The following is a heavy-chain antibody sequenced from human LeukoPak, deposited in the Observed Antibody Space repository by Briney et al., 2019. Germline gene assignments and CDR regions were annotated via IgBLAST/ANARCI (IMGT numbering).Heavy chain of an antibody. J-gene: IGHJ4*02. V-gene: IGHV3-9*01. Sequence: PGRSLRLSCAASGFTFDDYAMHWVRQAPGKGLEWVSGISWNSGSIGYADSVKGRFTISRDNAKNSLYLQMNSLRAEDTAVYYCASSRWYQPGGIDYWGQGTLVTVSS. CDR2: ISWNSGSI. D-gene: IGHD6-13*01. CDR1: GFTFDDYA. CDR3: ASSRWYQPGGIDY.